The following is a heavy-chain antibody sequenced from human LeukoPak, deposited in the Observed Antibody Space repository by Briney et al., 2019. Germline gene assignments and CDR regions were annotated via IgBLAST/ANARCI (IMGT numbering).Heavy chain of an antibody. V-gene: IGHV1-18*01. CDR3: ARLPGSSGYLPFDY. CDR1: GGTFSSYA. D-gene: IGHD3-22*01. Sequence: GASVKVSCKASGGTFSSYAISWVRQAPGQGLEWMGWISAYNGNTNYAQKLQGRVTMTTDTSTSTAYMELRSLRSDDTAVYYCARLPGSSGYLPFDYWGQGTLVTVSS. CDR2: ISAYNGNT. J-gene: IGHJ4*02.